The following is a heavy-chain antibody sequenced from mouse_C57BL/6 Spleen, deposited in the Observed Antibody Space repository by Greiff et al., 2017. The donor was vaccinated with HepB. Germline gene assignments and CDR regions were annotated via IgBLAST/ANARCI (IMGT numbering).Heavy chain of an antibody. D-gene: IGHD2-1*01. CDR3: ARSGYYGNYDYAMDY. CDR2: INPNNGGT. V-gene: IGHV1-22*01. CDR1: GYTFTDYN. Sequence: VQLKQSGPELVKPGASVKMSCKASGYTFTDYNMHWVKQSHGKSLEWSGYINPNNGGTSYNQKFKGKATLTVNKSSSTAYMELRSLTSEDSAVYYCARSGYYGNYDYAMDYWGQGTSVTVSS. J-gene: IGHJ4*01.